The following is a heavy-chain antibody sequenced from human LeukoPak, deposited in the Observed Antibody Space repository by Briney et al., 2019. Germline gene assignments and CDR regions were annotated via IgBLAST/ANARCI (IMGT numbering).Heavy chain of an antibody. D-gene: IGHD6-19*01. J-gene: IGHJ3*02. CDR2: IYTSGTT. Sequence: PSETLSLTCTVSGGSISGYYWSWIRQPAGKGLEWIGRIYTSGTTNYTPSLQSRVTMSVDTSKNQFSLKLSSVTAADTAVYYCAREIAVAGRAFDIWGQGTMVTVSS. V-gene: IGHV4-4*07. CDR3: AREIAVAGRAFDI. CDR1: GGSISGYY.